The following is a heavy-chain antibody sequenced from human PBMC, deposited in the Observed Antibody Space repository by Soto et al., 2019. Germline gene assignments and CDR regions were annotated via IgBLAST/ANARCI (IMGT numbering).Heavy chain of an antibody. Sequence: DVDLVESGGALVQPGGSLRLSCAGSGFTFSNFWMHWVRQAPGKGLVWVARINTDGSVTSHADSVKGRFTISRDNAKSTLYLQMNSLREEDSAMYYCARQTGLAATNYWGRGTLVTVSS. CDR1: GFTFSNFW. CDR3: ARQTGLAATNY. D-gene: IGHD3-9*01. J-gene: IGHJ4*02. V-gene: IGHV3-74*01. CDR2: INTDGSVT.